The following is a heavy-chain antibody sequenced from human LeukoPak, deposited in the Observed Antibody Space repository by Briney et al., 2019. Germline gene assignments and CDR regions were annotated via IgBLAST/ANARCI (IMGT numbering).Heavy chain of an antibody. CDR3: ALSHYDILTGYGAVPFTFDY. D-gene: IGHD3-9*01. CDR2: IYHSGST. CDR1: GYSISSGYY. Sequence: PSETLSLTCTVSGYSISSGYYWGWIRQPPGKGLEWIGSIYHSGSTYYNPSLKSRVTISVDTSKNQFSLKLSSVTAADTAVYYCALSHYDILTGYGAVPFTFDYWGQGTLVTVSS. V-gene: IGHV4-38-2*02. J-gene: IGHJ4*02.